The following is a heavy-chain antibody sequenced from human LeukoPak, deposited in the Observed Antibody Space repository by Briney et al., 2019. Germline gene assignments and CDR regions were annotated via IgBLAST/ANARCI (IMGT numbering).Heavy chain of an antibody. V-gene: IGHV1-69*13. Sequence: SVKVSCKASGGTFSSYAISWVRQAPGQGLEWVGGIIPFFGTTNYAQKFQGRVTITADESTSTAYMELSSLRSEDTAVYYCARDLRGLGASLGYWGQGTLVTVSS. CDR2: IIPFFGTT. J-gene: IGHJ4*02. CDR3: ARDLRGLGASLGY. D-gene: IGHD1-26*01. CDR1: GGTFSSYA.